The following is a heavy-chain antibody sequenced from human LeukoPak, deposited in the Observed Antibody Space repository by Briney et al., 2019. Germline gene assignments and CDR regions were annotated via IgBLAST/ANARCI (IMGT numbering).Heavy chain of an antibody. V-gene: IGHV4-59*12. CDR1: GGSISSYY. Sequence: SETLSLTCTVSGGSISSYYWSWIRQPPGKGLEWIGEIYHRGSTNYNPSLKSRVTISVDKSKNQFSLKLSSVTAADTAVYYCARGTLPAAIFWGQGTLVTVSS. CDR2: IYHRGST. J-gene: IGHJ4*02. D-gene: IGHD2-2*01. CDR3: ARGTLPAAIF.